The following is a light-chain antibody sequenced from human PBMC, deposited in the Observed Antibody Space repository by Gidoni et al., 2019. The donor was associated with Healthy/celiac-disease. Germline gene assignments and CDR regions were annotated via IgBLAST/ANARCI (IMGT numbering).Light chain of an antibody. CDR1: QSISSY. V-gene: IGKV1-39*01. J-gene: IGKJ1*01. CDR2: AAS. CDR3: QQSYSTPKRT. Sequence: DIQMTQSTSSLSASVGDRVTITCRASQSISSYLNWYQQKPGKAPKLLIYAASSWHSGVPPRFSGSGSGTDFTLTISSLQPEDFATYYCQQSYSTPKRTFGQGTKVEIK.